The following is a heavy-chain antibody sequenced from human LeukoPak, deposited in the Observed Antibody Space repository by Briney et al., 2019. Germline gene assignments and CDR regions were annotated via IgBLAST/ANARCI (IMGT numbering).Heavy chain of an antibody. Sequence: KPSETLSLTCTVSGGSISSYHWSWIRQPPGKGLEWIGRIYTSGSTNYNPSLKSRVTMSVDTSKNQFSLKLSSVTAADTAVYYCARGRLDKSSSRPGLYYFDYWGQGTLVTVSS. J-gene: IGHJ4*02. CDR1: GGSISSYH. CDR3: ARGRLDKSSSRPGLYYFDY. V-gene: IGHV4-4*07. CDR2: IYTSGST. D-gene: IGHD6-6*01.